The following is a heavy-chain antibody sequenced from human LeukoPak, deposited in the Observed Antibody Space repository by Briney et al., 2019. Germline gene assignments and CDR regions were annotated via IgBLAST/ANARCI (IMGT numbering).Heavy chain of an antibody. CDR1: GGSISPLY. Sequence: SETLSLTCTVSGGSISPLYWSWIRQPPGKGLEFIGYTFFTGTTNYNPSLKSRVTLSVDTSKNQFSLKLSSVTPADTAVYYCARGGVAAKYYFDYWGQGTLVTVSS. CDR2: TFFTGTT. CDR3: ARGGVAAKYYFDY. D-gene: IGHD3-10*01. J-gene: IGHJ4*02. V-gene: IGHV4-59*11.